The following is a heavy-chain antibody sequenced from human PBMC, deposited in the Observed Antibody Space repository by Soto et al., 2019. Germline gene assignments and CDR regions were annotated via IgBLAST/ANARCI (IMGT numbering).Heavy chain of an antibody. Sequence: QVQLVQSGGEVTKPGASVKVSCKASGYTFPTYVVTWVRQAPGQGLEWMGWINAHNANTNYAQKFQGRVIMTTDTSTSTAYMELGSLTADDTAVYYCASGRQQLAEDFVYSGNYGMAVWGQGTTVTVSS. D-gene: IGHD6-13*01. CDR3: ASGRQQLAEDFVYSGNYGMAV. J-gene: IGHJ6*02. CDR2: INAHNANT. V-gene: IGHV1-18*01. CDR1: GYTFPTYV.